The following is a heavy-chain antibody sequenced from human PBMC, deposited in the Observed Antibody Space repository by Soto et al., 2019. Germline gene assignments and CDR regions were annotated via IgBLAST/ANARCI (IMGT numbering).Heavy chain of an antibody. Sequence: QVQLVQSGAEVKKPGASVKVSCKASGYTFTAYYIHWVRQAPGQGLEWMGWINPNSGGTNYAQKFQGRVTMTRDSSISTAYMELSRLRSADTAVYYCARSDILAAGTRDDAFDVWGQGTMVTVSS. V-gene: IGHV1-2*02. D-gene: IGHD6-13*01. J-gene: IGHJ3*01. CDR3: ARSDILAAGTRDDAFDV. CDR1: GYTFTAYY. CDR2: INPNSGGT.